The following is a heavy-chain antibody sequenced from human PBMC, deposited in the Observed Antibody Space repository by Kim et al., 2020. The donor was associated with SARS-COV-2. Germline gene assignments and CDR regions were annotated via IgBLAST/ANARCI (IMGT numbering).Heavy chain of an antibody. CDR2: ISSSSTK. CDR3: ARCSYGGNSDFDY. D-gene: IGHD4-17*01. J-gene: IGHJ4*02. V-gene: IGHV3-48*04. CDR1: GFTFSSYS. Sequence: GGSLRLSCAASGFTFSSYSMNWVRQAPGKGLEWVSFISSSSTKYYADSVKGRFTISRDNAKNSLYLQMNSMRADDTAVYYCARCSYGGNSDFDYWGQGTLGTVSS.